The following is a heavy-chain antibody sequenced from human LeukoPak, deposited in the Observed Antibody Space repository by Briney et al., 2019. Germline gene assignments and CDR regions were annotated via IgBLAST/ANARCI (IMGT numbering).Heavy chain of an antibody. CDR2: INHSGST. CDR1: GGPFSGYY. J-gene: IGHJ5*02. V-gene: IGHV4-34*01. CDR3: ARGLSRIAVAGNNWFDP. D-gene: IGHD6-19*01. Sequence: SETLSLTCAVYGGPFSGYYWSWIRQPPGKGLEWIGEINHSGSTNYNPSLKSRVTISVDTPKNQFSLKLSSVTAADTAVYYCARGLSRIAVAGNNWFDPWGQGTLVTVSS.